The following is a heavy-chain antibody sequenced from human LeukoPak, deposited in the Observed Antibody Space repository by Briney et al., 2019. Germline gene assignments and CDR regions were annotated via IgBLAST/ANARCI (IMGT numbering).Heavy chain of an antibody. Sequence: ASVNVSCKASGYTFTNYAMHWVRQAPGQRLEWMGWINAGTGNTKYSQKFQGRVTITRDTSASTAYMELSSLRSEDTAVYYCARDGATRSGYSDYYYYGMDVWGQGTTVTVSS. CDR2: INAGTGNT. CDR3: ARDGATRSGYSDYYYYGMDV. CDR1: GYTFTNYA. D-gene: IGHD3-3*01. V-gene: IGHV1-3*01. J-gene: IGHJ6*02.